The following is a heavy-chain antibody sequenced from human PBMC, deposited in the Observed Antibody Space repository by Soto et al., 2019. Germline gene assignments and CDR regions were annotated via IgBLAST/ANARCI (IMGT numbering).Heavy chain of an antibody. D-gene: IGHD6-13*01. CDR2: IHYSGAT. V-gene: IGHV4-31*03. J-gene: IGHJ5*02. CDR3: LRGKDKDDSSIWHH. CDR1: DDSMRSGGYY. Sequence: QLRLQESGPGLVEPSQTLSLICSVSDDSMRSGGYYWTWIRQLPGKGLQWIGFIHYSGATLYSPSLKSRVSISMQMSNTQISLGLGSVTAADTAIYYCLRGKDKDDSSIWHHWGQGTPVTVSS.